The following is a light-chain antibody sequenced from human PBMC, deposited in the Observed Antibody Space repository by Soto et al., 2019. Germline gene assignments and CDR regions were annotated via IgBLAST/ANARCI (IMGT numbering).Light chain of an antibody. J-gene: IGKJ3*01. Sequence: VLTQSPVTLSLSPGDRATLSCRASQSVSSLLAWYQQKPGQAPRLLVYGASNRATGIPARFSGSGSGTDFTLTISSLEPEDFGVYYCHQGSNWPPSFGPGTTVDVK. V-gene: IGKV3-11*01. CDR1: QSVSSL. CDR2: GAS. CDR3: HQGSNWPPS.